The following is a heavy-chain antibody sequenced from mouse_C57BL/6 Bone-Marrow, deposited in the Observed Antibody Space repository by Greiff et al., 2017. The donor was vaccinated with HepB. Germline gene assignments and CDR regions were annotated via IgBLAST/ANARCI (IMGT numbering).Heavy chain of an antibody. CDR3: ARVLLYAMDY. CDR2: ISDGGSYT. V-gene: IGHV5-4*01. Sequence: EVHLVESGGGLVKPGGSLKLSCAASGFTFSSYAMSWVRQTPEKRLEWVATISDGGSYTYYPDNVKGRFTISRDNAKNNLYLQMSHLKSEDTAMYYCARVLLYAMDYWGQGTSVTVSS. CDR1: GFTFSSYA. J-gene: IGHJ4*01. D-gene: IGHD2-10*01.